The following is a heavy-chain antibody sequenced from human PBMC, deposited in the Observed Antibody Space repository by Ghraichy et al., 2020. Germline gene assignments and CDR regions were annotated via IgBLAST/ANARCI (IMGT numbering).Heavy chain of an antibody. D-gene: IGHD2-21*01. CDR1: GGFISGHY. J-gene: IGHJ4*02. CDR2: IYDSGST. Sequence: SETLSLTCTVSGGFISGHYWSWIRQPPGKRLEWIGYIYDSGSTNYNPSLKSRVTMSLDTSRNQISLKLSSVTAADTAVFYCARHGYRTYCVTGCFSDYFDDWGQGALVTVSS. CDR3: ARHGYRTYCVTGCFSDYFDD. V-gene: IGHV4-59*08.